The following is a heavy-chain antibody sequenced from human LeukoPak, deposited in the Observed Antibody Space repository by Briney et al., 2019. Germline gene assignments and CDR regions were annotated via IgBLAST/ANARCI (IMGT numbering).Heavy chain of an antibody. V-gene: IGHV4-59*01. J-gene: IGHJ4*02. CDR3: SSMQGCARPLHY. CDR1: GGSISSSY. CDR2: VFYSGAT. D-gene: IGHD6-19*01. Sequence: SETLSLTCTVSGGSISSSYWSWIRQPPGRRLEWIGYVFYSGATTHNPSLESRVTISFDTSEKQFSLRLSSVTAADTAVYYCSSMQGCARPLHYWGQGPVVSVPS.